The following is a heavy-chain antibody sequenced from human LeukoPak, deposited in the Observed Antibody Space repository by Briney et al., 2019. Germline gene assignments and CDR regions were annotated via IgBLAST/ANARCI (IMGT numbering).Heavy chain of an antibody. Sequence: GGSLRLSCAASGFTFSSYAMSWVRQAPGKGLEWVSGLSGSGGSTYYADSVKGRFTISRDNSKNTLYLQMNSLRAEDTAEYYCAKDSQQYCSSTSCLDDAFDIWGQGTMVTVSS. J-gene: IGHJ3*02. CDR3: AKDSQQYCSSTSCLDDAFDI. CDR2: LSGSGGST. V-gene: IGHV3-23*01. CDR1: GFTFSSYA. D-gene: IGHD2-2*01.